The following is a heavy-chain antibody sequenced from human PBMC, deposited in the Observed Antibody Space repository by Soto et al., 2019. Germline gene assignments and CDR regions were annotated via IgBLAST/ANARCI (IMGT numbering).Heavy chain of an antibody. CDR3: ARTGITMTGPRNYYFDY. J-gene: IGHJ4*01. CDR1: GGSVSSGSSY. V-gene: IGHV4-61*01. CDR2: IYYSGST. D-gene: IGHD3-22*01. Sequence: LETLFLPSTVSGGSVSSGSSYWSWVRQPPGMGMEWIGYIYYSGSTNYNPSLKSRVTISVDTSKNQFSLKLSSVTAADTAVYYCARTGITMTGPRNYYFDYWGHGTLVTVSS.